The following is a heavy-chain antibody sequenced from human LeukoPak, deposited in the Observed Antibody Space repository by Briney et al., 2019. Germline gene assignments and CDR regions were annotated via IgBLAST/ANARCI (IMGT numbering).Heavy chain of an antibody. CDR2: ISSSSSYI. D-gene: IGHD2-2*01. J-gene: IGHJ4*02. Sequence: GGSLRLSCAASGFTFSSYSMNWVRQAPGKGLEWVSSISSSSSYIYYADSVEGRFTISRDNAKNSLYLQMNSLRAEDTAVYYCASAVPAAIEIDYWGQGTLVTVSS. CDR3: ASAVPAAIEIDY. CDR1: GFTFSSYS. V-gene: IGHV3-21*01.